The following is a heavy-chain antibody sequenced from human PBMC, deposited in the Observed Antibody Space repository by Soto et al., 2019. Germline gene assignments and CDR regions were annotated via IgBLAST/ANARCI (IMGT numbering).Heavy chain of an antibody. D-gene: IGHD2-8*02. CDR1: GDTFNTYT. V-gene: IGHV1-69*02. Sequence: QVQLVQSGAEVKKPGSSVKVSCKVSGDTFNTYTISWVRQAPGQGLEWMGRIIPILAVITYSRKFQGRLSITADESTSTAYMEVSSLRSEDTAIYYCAARYCSAATCFNPGAYWGQGTLVAVSS. J-gene: IGHJ4*02. CDR3: AARYCSAATCFNPGAY. CDR2: IIPILAVI.